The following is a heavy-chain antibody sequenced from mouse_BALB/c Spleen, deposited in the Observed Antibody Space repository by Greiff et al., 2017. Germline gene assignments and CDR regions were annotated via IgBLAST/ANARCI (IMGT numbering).Heavy chain of an antibody. Sequence: QVQLQQSGPELVRPGASVKMSCKASGYTFTSYWMHWVKQRPGQGLEWIGMIDPSDSETRLNQKFKDKATLTVDKSSSTAYMQLSSPTSEDSAVYYCARQEYDDLSFDYWGQGTTLTVSS. CDR1: GYTFTSYW. CDR2: IDPSDSET. CDR3: ARQEYDDLSFDY. V-gene: IGHV1S127*01. J-gene: IGHJ2*01. D-gene: IGHD2-14*01.